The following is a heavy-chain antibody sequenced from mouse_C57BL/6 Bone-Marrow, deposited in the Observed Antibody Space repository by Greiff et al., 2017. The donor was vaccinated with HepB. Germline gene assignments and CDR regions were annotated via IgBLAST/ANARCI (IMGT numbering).Heavy chain of an antibody. CDR3: ARGYLLLFYYFDY. CDR2: IYPGSGST. J-gene: IGHJ2*01. D-gene: IGHD1-1*01. Sequence: VQLQQPGAELVKPGASVKMSCKASGYTFTSYWLTWVKQRPGQGLEWIGDIYPGSGSTNYNEKFKSKATLTVDTSSSTAYMQLSGLTSEDSAVYYCARGYLLLFYYFDYWGQGTTLTVSS. V-gene: IGHV1-55*01. CDR1: GYTFTSYW.